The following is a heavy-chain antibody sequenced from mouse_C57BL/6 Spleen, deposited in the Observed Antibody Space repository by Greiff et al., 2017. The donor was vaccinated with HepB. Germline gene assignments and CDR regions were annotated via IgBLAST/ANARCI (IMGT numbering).Heavy chain of an antibody. CDR2: IYPRSGNT. CDR3: ARSPPYYGSSYEGAMDY. CDR1: GYTFTSYG. D-gene: IGHD1-1*01. Sequence: QVQLQQSGAELARPGASVKLSCKASGYTFTSYGISWVKQRTGQGLEWIGEIYPRSGNTYYNEKFKGKATLTADKSSSKAYMELRSLTSEDSAVYFCARSPPYYGSSYEGAMDYWGQGTSVTVSS. J-gene: IGHJ4*01. V-gene: IGHV1-81*01.